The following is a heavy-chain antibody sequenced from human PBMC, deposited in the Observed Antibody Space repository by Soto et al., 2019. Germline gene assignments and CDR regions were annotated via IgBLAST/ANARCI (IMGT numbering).Heavy chain of an antibody. CDR2: IYNIGST. Sequence: PSETLSLTCAVSGAPISSDDWSWIRQSPGKGLEWIGYIYNIGSTDYNASLKSRVTISIDKSKNQFSLNLRYVTAADTAVYFCARFTYKSGFNCFDPWGQGTQVTVSS. J-gene: IGHJ5*02. V-gene: IGHV4-59*01. D-gene: IGHD5-12*01. CDR1: GAPISSDD. CDR3: ARFTYKSGFNCFDP.